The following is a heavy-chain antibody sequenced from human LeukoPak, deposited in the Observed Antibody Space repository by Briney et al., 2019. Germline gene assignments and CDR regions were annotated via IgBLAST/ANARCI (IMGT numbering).Heavy chain of an antibody. D-gene: IGHD2-15*01. CDR1: GFTFSSYA. Sequence: GGSLRLSCAASGFTFSSYAMSWVRQAPGKGLEWVSGISGSGGSTYYADSVKGRFTISRDNSKSTLYLQMNSLRAEDTAVYYCAKSVPSYCSGGSCYGDYYYYGMDVWGQGTTVTVSS. V-gene: IGHV3-23*01. CDR2: ISGSGGST. J-gene: IGHJ6*02. CDR3: AKSVPSYCSGGSCYGDYYYYGMDV.